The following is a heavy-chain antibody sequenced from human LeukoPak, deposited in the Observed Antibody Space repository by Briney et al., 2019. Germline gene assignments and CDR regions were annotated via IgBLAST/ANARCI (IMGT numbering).Heavy chain of an antibody. V-gene: IGHV1-18*01. CDR1: GYTFTSYG. CDR3: ASVPVDTAMVGWYYYGMDV. CDR2: ISAYNGNT. J-gene: IGHJ6*02. Sequence: ASVKVSCKASGYTFTSYGISWVRQAPGQGLEWMGWISAYNGNTNYAQKLQGRVTMTTDTSTSTAYMELRSLRSDDTAVYYCASVPVDTAMVGWYYYGMDVWGQGTTVTVSS. D-gene: IGHD5-18*01.